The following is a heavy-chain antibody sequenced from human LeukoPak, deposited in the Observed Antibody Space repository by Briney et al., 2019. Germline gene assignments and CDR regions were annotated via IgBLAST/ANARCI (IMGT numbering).Heavy chain of an antibody. CDR2: INHSGST. V-gene: IGHV4-34*01. CDR3: ARGFSYYYTSGSYAWVDP. CDR1: GGSFSVYY. D-gene: IGHD3-10*01. J-gene: IGHJ5*02. Sequence: SATLSLTCAVYGGSFSVYYWSWIRHPPGKVLEWIREINHSGSTNYNPSLKSRVTISVDTSKNQFSLKLSSVTAADTAVYYCARGFSYYYTSGSYAWVDPWGQGILVTVSS.